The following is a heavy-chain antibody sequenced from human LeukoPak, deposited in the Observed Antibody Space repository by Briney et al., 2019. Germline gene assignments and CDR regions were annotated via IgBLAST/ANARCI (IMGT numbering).Heavy chain of an antibody. CDR2: ISSSSSYT. Sequence: PGGSLRLSCAASGFTFSDYYMSWIRQAPGKGLEWVSYISSSSSYTNYADSVKGRFTISRDNAKNSLYLQMNSLRAEDTAVYYCARDLTPYDILTSWFDPWGQGTLVTVSS. CDR1: GFTFSDYY. D-gene: IGHD3-9*01. CDR3: ARDLTPYDILTSWFDP. J-gene: IGHJ5*02. V-gene: IGHV3-11*05.